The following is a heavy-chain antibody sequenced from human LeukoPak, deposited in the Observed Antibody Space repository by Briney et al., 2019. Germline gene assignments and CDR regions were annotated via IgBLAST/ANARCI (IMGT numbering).Heavy chain of an antibody. V-gene: IGHV1-18*01. J-gene: IGHJ3*02. Sequence: ASVKVSCKASGYTFTSYGISWVRQAPGQGLEWMGWISAYNGNTNCAQKLQGRVTMTTDTSTSTAYMELRSLRSDDTAVYYCARPERIGELLEAFDIWGQGTMVTVSS. CDR2: ISAYNGNT. CDR3: ARPERIGELLEAFDI. CDR1: GYTFTSYG. D-gene: IGHD1-26*01.